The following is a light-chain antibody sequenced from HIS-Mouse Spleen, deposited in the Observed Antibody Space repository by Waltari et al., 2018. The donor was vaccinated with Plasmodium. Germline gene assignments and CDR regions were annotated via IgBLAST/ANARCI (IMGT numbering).Light chain of an antibody. Sequence: QSALTQLRSVSGSPGQSVTISCTGTSSDVGGYNYVSWYQQHPGKAPKLMIYDVSKRPSGVPGRFSGSKSGNTASLTISGLQAEDEADYYCCSYAGSYTYVFGTGTKVTVL. V-gene: IGLV2-11*01. CDR1: SSDVGGYNY. CDR2: DVS. J-gene: IGLJ1*01. CDR3: CSYAGSYTYV.